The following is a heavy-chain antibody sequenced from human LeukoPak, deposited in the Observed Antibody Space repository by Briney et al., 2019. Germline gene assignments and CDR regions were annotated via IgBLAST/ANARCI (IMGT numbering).Heavy chain of an antibody. CDR3: ARTPGTMRFDP. J-gene: IGHJ5*02. CDR1: GFTVSGNY. V-gene: IGHV3-53*01. CDR2: IYNSGRT. D-gene: IGHD4/OR15-4a*01. Sequence: PGGSLRLSCAASGFTVSGNYMSWVRQAPGKGLEWGSIIYNSGRTYYADSVKGRFTISRDNSKNTLYLQMSSLRVEDTAVYYCARTPGTMRFDPWGQGTLVTVSS.